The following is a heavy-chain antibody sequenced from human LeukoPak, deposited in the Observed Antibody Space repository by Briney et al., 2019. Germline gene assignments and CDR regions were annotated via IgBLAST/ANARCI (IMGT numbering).Heavy chain of an antibody. CDR2: INHSGST. Sequence: SETLSLTCAVYGGSFSGYYWSWIRQPPGKGLEWIGEINHSGSTNYNPSLKSRVTISVDTSKNQFSLKLSSVTAADTAVYYCARGRDVDIEVLQSGMDVWGQGTTVTVSS. D-gene: IGHD5-12*01. V-gene: IGHV4-34*01. CDR3: ARGRDVDIEVLQSGMDV. CDR1: GGSFSGYY. J-gene: IGHJ6*02.